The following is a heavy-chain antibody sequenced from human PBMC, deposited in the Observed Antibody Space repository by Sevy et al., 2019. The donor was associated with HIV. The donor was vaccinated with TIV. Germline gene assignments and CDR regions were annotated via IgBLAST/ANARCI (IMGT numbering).Heavy chain of an antibody. J-gene: IGHJ3*01. CDR2: ISYSSNYI. V-gene: IGHV3-21*01. Sequence: GESLKISCTASGFSFSTYMMNWVRQAPGKGLEWVASISYSSNYIYYADSLKGRFTISRDNAKNSLLLQMNSLRAEDTAVYYCARPYGSGSWEAFDVWGQGTMVTVSS. D-gene: IGHD3-10*01. CDR1: GFSFSTYM. CDR3: ARPYGSGSWEAFDV.